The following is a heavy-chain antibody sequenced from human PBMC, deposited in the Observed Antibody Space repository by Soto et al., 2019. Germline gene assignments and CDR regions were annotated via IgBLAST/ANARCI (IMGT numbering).Heavy chain of an antibody. CDR1: GFSFSSYW. J-gene: IGHJ5*02. Sequence: EVHLVESGGGLVQPGGSLRLSCAASGFSFSSYWMHWVRQAPGEGLVWVSRINTDVSSTAYADSVKGRFTIARDNAKNRLNLQMNSLSFEDTAVYYCATTLPSSGCSCGERTLLTVSA. CDR3: ATTLPSSGCS. V-gene: IGHV3-74*01. CDR2: INTDVSST. D-gene: IGHD2-15*01.